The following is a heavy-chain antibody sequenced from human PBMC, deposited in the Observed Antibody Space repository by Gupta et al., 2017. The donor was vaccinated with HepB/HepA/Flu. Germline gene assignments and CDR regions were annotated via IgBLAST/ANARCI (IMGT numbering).Heavy chain of an antibody. CDR3: AKVNGITIFGVVMEAFDI. V-gene: IGHV3-23*01. Sequence: EVQLLESGGGLVQPGGSLRLSCAASGFTFSSYAMSWVRQAPGKGLEWVSAISGSGGSTYYADSVKGRFTISRDNSKNTLYLQMNSLRAEDTAVYYCAKVNGITIFGVVMEAFDIWGQGTMVTVSS. CDR1: GFTFSSYA. D-gene: IGHD3-3*01. J-gene: IGHJ3*02. CDR2: ISGSGGST.